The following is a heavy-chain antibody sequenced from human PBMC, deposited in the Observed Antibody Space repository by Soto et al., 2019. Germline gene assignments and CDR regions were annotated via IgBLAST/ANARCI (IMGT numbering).Heavy chain of an antibody. J-gene: IGHJ4*02. CDR2: ISTYDGNT. Sequence: SVKVSCKASGYSFTIYGITWVRQAPGQGLEWMGWISTYDGNTNYAQNFQGRVSMARDTSTSTAYMELRSLRSDDTAVYYCARDRGRSCIGGICPFDYWGQGTLVTVSS. CDR3: ARDRGRSCIGGICPFDY. CDR1: GYSFTIYG. D-gene: IGHD2-15*01. V-gene: IGHV1-18*01.